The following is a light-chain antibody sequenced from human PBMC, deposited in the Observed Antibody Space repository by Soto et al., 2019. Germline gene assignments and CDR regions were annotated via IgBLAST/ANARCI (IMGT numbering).Light chain of an antibody. CDR3: QQRLNWQVT. V-gene: IGKV3-11*01. J-gene: IGKJ5*01. CDR1: QSVSSY. Sequence: EILVTQSPATLSFSPGERSTLSCRASQSVSSYLAWYQQKPGQAPRLLIYDASNRATGIPARFSGSGSGTDFTLTISSLEPEDFAVYYCQQRLNWQVTFGQGTRLEIK. CDR2: DAS.